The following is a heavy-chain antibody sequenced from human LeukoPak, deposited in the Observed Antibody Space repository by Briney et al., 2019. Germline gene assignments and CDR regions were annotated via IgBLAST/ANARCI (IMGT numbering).Heavy chain of an antibody. Sequence: SETLSLTCAVYGGSFSGYYWSWIRQPPGKGLEWIGEINHSGSTNYNPSLKSRVTISVDTSKNQFSLKLSSVTAADTAVYCCARDRKRASGPPRMQYNWFDPWGQGTLVTVSS. J-gene: IGHJ5*02. D-gene: IGHD6-19*01. V-gene: IGHV4-34*01. CDR3: ARDRKRASGPPRMQYNWFDP. CDR1: GGSFSGYY. CDR2: INHSGST.